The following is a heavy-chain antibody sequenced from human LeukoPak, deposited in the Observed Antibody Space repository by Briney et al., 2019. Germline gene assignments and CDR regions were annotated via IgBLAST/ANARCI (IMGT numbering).Heavy chain of an antibody. Sequence: GGSLRLSCAASGFTYTTYWMSWVRQAPGKGLEWVANIKTDGSDKNYVDSVKGRFTISRDNAKNSVYPQMNGLRAEDTAVYYCARKNWMIDYWGQGSLVVVSS. CDR2: IKTDGSDK. V-gene: IGHV3-7*03. J-gene: IGHJ4*02. D-gene: IGHD1-1*01. CDR1: GFTYTTYW. CDR3: ARKNWMIDY.